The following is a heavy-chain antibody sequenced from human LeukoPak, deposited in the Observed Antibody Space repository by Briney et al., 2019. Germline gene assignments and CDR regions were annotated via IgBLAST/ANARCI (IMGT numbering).Heavy chain of an antibody. CDR2: ISVSGDST. CDR1: GFTFSSYA. Sequence: GGSLKLSCAASGFTFSSYAFTWVRQAPGKGLEWLSAISVSGDSTYHADSVKGRFAISRGNSKNTLFLQMNSLRAEDTAVYYCAKRDSHSGTYVIDYWAREPWSPSPQ. D-gene: IGHD3-10*01. J-gene: IGHJ4*02. CDR3: AKRDSHSGTYVIDY. V-gene: IGHV3-23*01.